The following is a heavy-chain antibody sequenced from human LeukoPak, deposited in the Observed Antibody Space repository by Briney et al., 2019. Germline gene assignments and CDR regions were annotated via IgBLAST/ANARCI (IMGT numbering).Heavy chain of an antibody. Sequence: ASVKVSCKASGYTFTSYYMHWVRQAPGQGLEWMGIINPSGGSTSYAQKFQGRVTMTRDTSTSTVYMELSSLRSDDTAVYYCARGGELWFGELSRNSHFDSWGQGTLVTVSS. CDR1: GYTFTSYY. D-gene: IGHD3-10*01. V-gene: IGHV1-46*01. J-gene: IGHJ4*02. CDR2: INPSGGST. CDR3: ARGGELWFGELSRNSHFDS.